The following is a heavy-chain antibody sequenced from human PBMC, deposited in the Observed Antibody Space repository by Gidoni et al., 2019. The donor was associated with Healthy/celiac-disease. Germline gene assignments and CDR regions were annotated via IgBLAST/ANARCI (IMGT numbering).Heavy chain of an antibody. CDR2: IYHSGST. J-gene: IGHJ6*02. Sequence: QLQLQESGSGLVKPSQTLSLTCAVSGGSISSGGYSWSWIRQPPGKGLEWIGYIYHSGSTYYNPSLKSRVTISVDRSKNQFSLKLSSVTAADTAVYYCARGHGDFGRGMDVWGQGTTVTVSS. D-gene: IGHD4-17*01. V-gene: IGHV4-30-2*01. CDR3: ARGHGDFGRGMDV. CDR1: GGSISSGGYS.